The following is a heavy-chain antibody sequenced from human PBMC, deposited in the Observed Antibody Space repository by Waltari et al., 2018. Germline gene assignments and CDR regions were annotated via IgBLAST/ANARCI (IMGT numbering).Heavy chain of an antibody. CDR2: ISSGGSNI. Sequence: EVQLVESGGGLVQTGGSLGSSCSASGFHFSSYEMNWVRQAPGKGLEWVSYISSGGSNIFYAESVKGRFTISRDNAKNSLYLQMNSLRVEDTAVYYCTRERSVTGKGNLDYWGQGTLVTVSS. J-gene: IGHJ4*02. CDR1: GFHFSSYE. D-gene: IGHD3-10*01. V-gene: IGHV3-48*03. CDR3: TRERSVTGKGNLDY.